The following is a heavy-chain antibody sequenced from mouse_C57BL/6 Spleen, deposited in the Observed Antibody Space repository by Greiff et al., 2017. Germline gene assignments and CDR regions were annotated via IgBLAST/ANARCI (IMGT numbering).Heavy chain of an antibody. Sequence: QVQLQQSGPELVKPGASVKISCKASGYAFSSSWMNWVKQRPGKGLEWIGRIYPGDGDTNYNGKFKGKATLTADKSSSTACMQLSSLTSEDSAVYFCASARGLNFDYWGQGTTLTVSS. J-gene: IGHJ2*01. V-gene: IGHV1-82*01. CDR1: GYAFSSSW. CDR3: ASARGLNFDY. D-gene: IGHD3-3*01. CDR2: IYPGDGDT.